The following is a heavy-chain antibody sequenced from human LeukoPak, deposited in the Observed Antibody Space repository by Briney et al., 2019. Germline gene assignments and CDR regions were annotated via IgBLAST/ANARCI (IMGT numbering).Heavy chain of an antibody. Sequence: SETLSLTCTVSGGSISSYYWSWIRQPPGKGLEWIGYIYYSGSTNYNPFLKSRVTISVDTSKNQFSLKLSSVTAADTAVYYCAREPGGDFWSGYYKGNWFDPWGQGTLVTVSS. V-gene: IGHV4-59*01. J-gene: IGHJ5*02. CDR3: AREPGGDFWSGYYKGNWFDP. CDR2: IYYSGST. D-gene: IGHD3-3*01. CDR1: GGSISSYY.